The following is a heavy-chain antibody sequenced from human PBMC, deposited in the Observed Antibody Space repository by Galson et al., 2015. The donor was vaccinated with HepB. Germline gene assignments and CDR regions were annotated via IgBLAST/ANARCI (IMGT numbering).Heavy chain of an antibody. J-gene: IGHJ5*02. D-gene: IGHD6-13*01. CDR1: GFTFSSYS. CDR2: ISSSSSTI. V-gene: IGHV3-48*01. Sequence: SLRLSCAASGFTFSSYSMNWVRQAPGKGLEWVSYISSSSSTIYYADSVKGRFTISRDNAKNSLYLQMNSLRAEDTAVYYCARDLIPSSSWYGGYNWFDPWGQGTLVTVSS. CDR3: ARDLIPSSSWYGGYNWFDP.